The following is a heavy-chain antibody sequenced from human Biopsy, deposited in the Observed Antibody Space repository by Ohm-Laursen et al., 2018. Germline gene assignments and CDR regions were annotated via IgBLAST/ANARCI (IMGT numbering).Heavy chain of an antibody. D-gene: IGHD1/OR15-1a*01. CDR1: GSTFSNYA. J-gene: IGHJ5*02. CDR3: AKEVFSAVGTSGFDP. CDR2: ISGSGGRT. V-gene: IGHV3-23*01. Sequence: GSLTLSCSASGSTFSNYAMSWVRHAQRKGLERVSGISGSGGRTYYAESIKGRFTISRDNSKKKVYLQMKSLRAEDAAVYYCAKEVFSAVGTSGFDPWGQGTLVTVSA.